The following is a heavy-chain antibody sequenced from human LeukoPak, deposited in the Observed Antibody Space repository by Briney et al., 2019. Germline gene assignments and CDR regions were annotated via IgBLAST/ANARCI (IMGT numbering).Heavy chain of an antibody. V-gene: IGHV1-69*05. CDR3: ARGECSGGSCYSNYYYYMDV. D-gene: IGHD2-15*01. CDR2: IIPIFGTA. Sequence: SVKVSCKASGGTFSSYAISWVRQAPGQGLEWMGGIIPIFGTANYAQKFQGRVTITTDESTSTAYMELSSLRSEDTAVHYCARGECSGGSCYSNYYYYMDVWGKGTTVTVSS. CDR1: GGTFSSYA. J-gene: IGHJ6*03.